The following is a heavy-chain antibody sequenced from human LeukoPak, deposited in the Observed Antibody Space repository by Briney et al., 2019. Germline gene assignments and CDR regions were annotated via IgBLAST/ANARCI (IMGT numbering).Heavy chain of an antibody. Sequence: SXTLSLTCAVYGGSFSGYYWSWISQHPGKGLEWVGEINHSGRNNYNPSLKSRVTISVDTTKNQFSLKLRYGNAADTAVYYCARGRYLRYYDFWSGSDKDYYFDYWGQGTLVTVSS. J-gene: IGHJ4*02. CDR1: GGSFSGYY. D-gene: IGHD3-3*01. CDR3: ARGRYLRYYDFWSGSDKDYYFDY. V-gene: IGHV4-34*01. CDR2: INHSGRN.